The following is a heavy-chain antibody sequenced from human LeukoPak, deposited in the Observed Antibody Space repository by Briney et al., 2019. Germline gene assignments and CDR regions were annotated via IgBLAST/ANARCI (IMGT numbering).Heavy chain of an antibody. Sequence: SETLSLTCTVSGGSISSGSYYWSWIRQPAGTGLEWIGRLYTSGSTNYNPSLKSRVTISVDTSKNQFSLKLSSVTAADTAVYYCARGYCSSTSCYGGDWGQGTLVTVSS. CDR2: LYTSGST. J-gene: IGHJ4*02. CDR1: GGSISSGSYY. V-gene: IGHV4-61*02. D-gene: IGHD2-2*01. CDR3: ARGYCSSTSCYGGD.